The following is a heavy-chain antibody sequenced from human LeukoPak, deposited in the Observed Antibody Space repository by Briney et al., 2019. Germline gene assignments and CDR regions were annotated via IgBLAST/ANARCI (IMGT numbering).Heavy chain of an antibody. CDR1: GGSISSYY. CDR2: IYYSGST. CDR3: ASRGATTHADYYGMDV. J-gene: IGHJ6*02. V-gene: IGHV4-59*01. Sequence: SETLSLTCTVSGGSISSYYWSWIRQPPGKGLEWIGYIYYSGSTNYNPSLKSRVTISVDTSKNQFSLKLSSVTAADTAVYYCASRGATTHADYYGMDVWGQGTTVTVSS. D-gene: IGHD1-26*01.